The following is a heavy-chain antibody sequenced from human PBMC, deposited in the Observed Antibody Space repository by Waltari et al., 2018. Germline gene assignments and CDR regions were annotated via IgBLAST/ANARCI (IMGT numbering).Heavy chain of an antibody. Sequence: LVQSGAEVKEPGASVKVSCRAAGYTLTGNFLHWVRQAPGQGPGWMGWLNPNSGATRYAQRFQGRVTMTRDTSIDTAYMDLTRLTSDDTAMYYCARAQGGVAYCTTVSCYAYDYWGQGTLVIVSS. V-gene: IGHV1-2*02. D-gene: IGHD2-2*01. CDR3: ARAQGGVAYCTTVSCYAYDY. CDR2: LNPNSGAT. CDR1: GYTLTGNF. J-gene: IGHJ4*02.